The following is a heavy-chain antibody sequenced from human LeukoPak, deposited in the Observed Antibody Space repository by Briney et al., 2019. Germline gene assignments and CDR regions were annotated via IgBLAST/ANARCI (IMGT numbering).Heavy chain of an antibody. D-gene: IGHD3-3*02. Sequence: GGSLRLSCAASGFTFSSNWMNWVRQAPGKGLEWVSSISSTAHYIYYADSVKGRFTISRDNAKNSLYLQMNSLRAEDMAVYYCARHFITASLEWLSDYWGQGTLVTVSS. CDR1: GFTFSSNW. V-gene: IGHV3-21*01. CDR3: ARHFITASLEWLSDY. J-gene: IGHJ4*02. CDR2: ISSTAHYI.